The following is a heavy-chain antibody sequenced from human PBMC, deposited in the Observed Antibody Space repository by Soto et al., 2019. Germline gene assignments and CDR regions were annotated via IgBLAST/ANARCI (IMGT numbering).Heavy chain of an antibody. CDR1: GFTFSSYG. D-gene: IGHD6-19*01. Sequence: GGSLRLSCAASGFTFSSYGMHWVRQAPGKGLEWVAVISYDGSNKYYADSVKGRFTISRDNAKNTLYLQMNSLRAEDTAVYYCARAFPEYTSGWYVGTWLDPWGQGTLVTVS. J-gene: IGHJ5*02. V-gene: IGHV3-30*03. CDR2: ISYDGSNK. CDR3: ARAFPEYTSGWYVGTWLDP.